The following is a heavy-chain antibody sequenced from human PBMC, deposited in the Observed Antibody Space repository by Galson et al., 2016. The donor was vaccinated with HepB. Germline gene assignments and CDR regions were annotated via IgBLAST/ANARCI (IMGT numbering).Heavy chain of an antibody. Sequence: LRLSCAASGFTFSGSTMHWVRQASGKGLEWVGRIRSKANIYATAYAASVKGRFTISSDDSNNTAYLQMNSLKTEDTAVYYCSRHVDFPPPEYSYERTTDYWGQGTLVTVSS. J-gene: IGHJ4*02. CDR3: SRHVDFPPPEYSYERTTDY. CDR2: IRSKANIYAT. D-gene: IGHD5-18*01. CDR1: GFTFSGST. V-gene: IGHV3-73*01.